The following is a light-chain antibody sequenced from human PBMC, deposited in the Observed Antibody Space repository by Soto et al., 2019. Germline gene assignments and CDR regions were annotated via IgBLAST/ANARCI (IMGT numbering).Light chain of an antibody. CDR1: RTLVL. CDR2: TAS. CDR3: QHLNSWPPIT. V-gene: IGKV1-9*01. Sequence: DSSSCYSGSQETQSPSLAGPVRTLVLILAWYQQKPGKAPKVLIHTASTLESGVPPRFSGSGSGTHFTLTISNLQPEDFATYYCQHLNSWPPITFGQGTRLDIK. J-gene: IGKJ5*01.